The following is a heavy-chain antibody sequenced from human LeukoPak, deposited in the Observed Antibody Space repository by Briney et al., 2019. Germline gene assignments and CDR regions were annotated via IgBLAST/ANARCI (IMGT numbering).Heavy chain of an antibody. V-gene: IGHV3-74*01. D-gene: IGHD3-10*01. J-gene: IGHJ6*03. Sequence: GGSLRLSCTASAFTFSTYAITWVRQAPGKGLVWVSRINSDGSSTSYADSVKGRFTISRDNAKNTLYLQMNSLRAEDTAVYYCARQPERDCYGSGSYTNSYYYYYMDVWGKGTTVIVSS. CDR2: INSDGSST. CDR3: ARQPERDCYGSGSYTNSYYYYYMDV. CDR1: AFTFSTYA.